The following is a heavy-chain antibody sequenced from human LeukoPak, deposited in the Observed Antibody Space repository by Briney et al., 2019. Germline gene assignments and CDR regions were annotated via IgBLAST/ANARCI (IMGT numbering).Heavy chain of an antibody. V-gene: IGHV1-69*13. CDR3: ARAASGWSDSLFDY. CDR1: GGTFSSYA. D-gene: IGHD6-19*01. CDR2: IIPIFGTA. Sequence: VASVKVSCKASGGTFSSYAISWVRQAPGQGLEWMGGIIPIFGTANYAQKFQGRVTITADESTSTAYMELSSLRSEDTAVYYCARAASGWSDSLFDYWGQGTLVTVSS. J-gene: IGHJ4*02.